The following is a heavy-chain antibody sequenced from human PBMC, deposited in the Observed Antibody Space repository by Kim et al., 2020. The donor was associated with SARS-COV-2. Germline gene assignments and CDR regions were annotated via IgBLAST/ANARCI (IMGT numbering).Heavy chain of an antibody. CDR3: ARGQDDYGRVRGCWFDP. V-gene: IGHV4-30-2*05. D-gene: IGHD4-17*01. J-gene: IGHJ5*02. Sequence: LKSRVTISVDTSKSQFSLELSSVTAADTAVYYCARGQDDYGRVRGCWFDPWGQGTLVTVSS.